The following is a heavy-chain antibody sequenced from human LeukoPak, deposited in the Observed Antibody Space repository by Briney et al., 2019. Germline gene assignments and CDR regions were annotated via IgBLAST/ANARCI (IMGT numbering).Heavy chain of an antibody. V-gene: IGHV3-21*04. CDR2: TSSSSTYI. Sequence: MPGGSLLLSCAASGFTFSTYSMNWVRRAPGKGLEWVSSTSSSSTYIYYADSVKGRFTISRDNSKNTLYLRMNSLRAEDTAVYYCAKEVRGVIPFDYWGQGTLVTVSS. CDR3: AKEVRGVIPFDY. J-gene: IGHJ4*02. D-gene: IGHD3-10*01. CDR1: GFTFSTYS.